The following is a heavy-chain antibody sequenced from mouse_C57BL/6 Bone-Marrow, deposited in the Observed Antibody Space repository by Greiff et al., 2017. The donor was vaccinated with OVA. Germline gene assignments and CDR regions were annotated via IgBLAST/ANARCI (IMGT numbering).Heavy chain of an antibody. CDR3: TRRDPPYDGAMDD. CDR2: IDPSDSYT. D-gene: IGHD2-12*01. J-gene: IGHJ4*01. Sequence: VQLQQPGAELVRPGTSVKLSCKASGYTFTSSWMHWVKQRPGQGLEWIGVIDPSDSYTNYNQKFKGKATLTVDTSSSTAYMQLSSLTSEDSAVYYCTRRDPPYDGAMDDWGKGTSVTVSS. CDR1: GYTFTSSW. V-gene: IGHV1-59*01.